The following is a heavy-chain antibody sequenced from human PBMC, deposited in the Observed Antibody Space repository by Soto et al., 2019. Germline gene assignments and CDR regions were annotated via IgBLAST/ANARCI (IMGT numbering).Heavy chain of an antibody. CDR1: GGSFSGYY. CDR3: ARGDCTNGVCPMDV. V-gene: IGHV4-34*01. CDR2: INHSGST. J-gene: IGHJ6*03. D-gene: IGHD2-8*01. Sequence: SETLSLTCAVYGGSFSGYYWSWIRQPPGKGLEWIGEINHSGSTNYNPSLKSRVTISVDTSKNQFSLKLSSVTAADTAVYYCARGDCTNGVCPMDVWGEGTTVTVSS.